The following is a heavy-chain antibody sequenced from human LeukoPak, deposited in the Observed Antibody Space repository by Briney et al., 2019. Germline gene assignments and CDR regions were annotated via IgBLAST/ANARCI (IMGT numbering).Heavy chain of an antibody. V-gene: IGHV4-34*01. CDR1: GVSFSGYY. D-gene: IGHD1-7*01. J-gene: IGHJ6*03. CDR3: ARGRNWNYAGRINYYYYYMDV. Sequence: SETLSLTCAVYGVSFSGYYWSWLRQPPGKGLEWIGEINHSGSTNYNPSLKSRVTISVDTSKNQFSLKLSSVTAADTAVYYCARGRNWNYAGRINYYYYYMDVWGKGTTVTVSS. CDR2: INHSGST.